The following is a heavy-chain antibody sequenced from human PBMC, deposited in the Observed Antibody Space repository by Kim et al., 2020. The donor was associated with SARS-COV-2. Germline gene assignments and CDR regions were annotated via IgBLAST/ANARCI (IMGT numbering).Heavy chain of an antibody. CDR2: INAGVGHT. Sequence: ASVKVSCKASGYTFIDYPIHWVRQAPGQRPEWMGWINAGVGHTKYSEKFQDKATISSDTSASTVYMELHSLRSEDTAVYFCARITAAATKSFDFWGQGTLVTVS. D-gene: IGHD2-15*01. V-gene: IGHV1-3*01. CDR3: ARITAAATKSFDF. J-gene: IGHJ4*02. CDR1: GYTFIDYP.